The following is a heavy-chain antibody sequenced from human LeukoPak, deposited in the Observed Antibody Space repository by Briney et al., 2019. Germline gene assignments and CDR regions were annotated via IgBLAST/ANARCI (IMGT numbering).Heavy chain of an antibody. CDR1: GNTFTSYY. V-gene: IGHV1-46*01. D-gene: IGHD2-2*01. CDR3: ARDGFGDIVVVPAALGYCYYGMDV. J-gene: IGHJ6*02. Sequence: ASVKVSCKASGNTFTSYYMHWVRQAPGQGLEWMGIINPSGGSTSYAQKFQGRVTMTRDTSTSTVYMELSSLRSEDTAVYYCARDGFGDIVVVPAALGYCYYGMDVWGQGTTVTVSS. CDR2: INPSGGST.